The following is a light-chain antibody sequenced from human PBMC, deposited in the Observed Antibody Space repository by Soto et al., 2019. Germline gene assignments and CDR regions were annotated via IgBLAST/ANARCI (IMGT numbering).Light chain of an antibody. CDR3: QQSYRTHLFS. Sequence: DIQMTQSPSSLSASVGDRVTITCRASQSISSYLNWYQQKPGKAPTLLIYAASSLQSGFPSRFSGSGSGTDFTLTISILQHEDFATYYCQQSYRTHLFSFGQGTQLEIK. J-gene: IGKJ2*01. CDR1: QSISSY. V-gene: IGKV1-39*01. CDR2: AAS.